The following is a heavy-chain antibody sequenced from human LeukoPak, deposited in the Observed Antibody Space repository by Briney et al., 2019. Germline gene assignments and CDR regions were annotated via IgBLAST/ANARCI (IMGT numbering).Heavy chain of an antibody. CDR2: IIPIFGTA. CDR1: GGTFSSYA. Sequence: GASVKVSCEASGGTFSSYAISWVRQAPGQGLEWMGGIIPIFGTANYAQKFQGRVTITTDESTSTAYMELSSLRSEDTAVYYCARTYYYDSSGYPPTFDYWGQGTLVTVSS. J-gene: IGHJ4*02. D-gene: IGHD3-22*01. CDR3: ARTYYYDSSGYPPTFDY. V-gene: IGHV1-69*05.